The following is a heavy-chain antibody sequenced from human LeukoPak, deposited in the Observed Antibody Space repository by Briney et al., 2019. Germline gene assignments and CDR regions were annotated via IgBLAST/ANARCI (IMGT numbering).Heavy chain of an antibody. Sequence: ASVKVSCKASGYTFTGYYLHWVRQAPGQGLEWMGWINPNSGGTNYARRFQGRVTMTRDTSISTAYMELSRLRSDDTAVYYCARDTQRIAAAVVLNYFDYWGQGTLVTVSA. CDR1: GYTFTGYY. J-gene: IGHJ4*02. V-gene: IGHV1-2*02. CDR3: ARDTQRIAAAVVLNYFDY. CDR2: INPNSGGT. D-gene: IGHD6-13*01.